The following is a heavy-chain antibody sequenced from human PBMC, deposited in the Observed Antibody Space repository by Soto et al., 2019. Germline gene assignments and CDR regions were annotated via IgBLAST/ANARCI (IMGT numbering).Heavy chain of an antibody. CDR3: ARGPDTAMVTPYFDY. D-gene: IGHD5-18*01. V-gene: IGHV1-46*01. CDR1: GYTFTSYY. CDR2: INPSGGST. Sequence: ASVKGSCKASGYTFTSYYMHWVRQAPGQGLEWMGIINPSGGSTSYAQKFQGRVTMTRDTSTSTVYMELSSLRSEDTAVYYCARGPDTAMVTPYFDYWGQGTLVTVSS. J-gene: IGHJ4*02.